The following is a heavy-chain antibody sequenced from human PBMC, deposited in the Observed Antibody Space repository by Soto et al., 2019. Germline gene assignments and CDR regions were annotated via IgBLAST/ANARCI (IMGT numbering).Heavy chain of an antibody. J-gene: IGHJ6*02. V-gene: IGHV4-59*08. CDR2: VRSSGVT. CDR1: GDSISGYN. CDR3: VRQGIGVLHGLVDV. Sequence: QVQLQESGPGLVKPSETLSLTCTVSGDSISGYNLAWIRQPPGKGLEWIGYVRSSGVTSYNPSLKSRVAISADQSTKQFSLRLSSVTAADTAVYYCVRQGIGVLHGLVDVWGQGTTVTVSS. D-gene: IGHD1-26*01.